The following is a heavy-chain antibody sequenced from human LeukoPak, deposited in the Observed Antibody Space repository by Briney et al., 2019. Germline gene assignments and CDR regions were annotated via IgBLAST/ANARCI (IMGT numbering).Heavy chain of an antibody. CDR3: ARGLTMDNYYDSSDAFDI. J-gene: IGHJ3*02. D-gene: IGHD3-22*01. CDR1: GGSFSGYY. CDR2: INHSGRT. V-gene: IGHV4-34*01. Sequence: PSETLSLTCAVSGGSFSGYYWSWIRQPPGEGLEWIGEINHSGRTTYNPSLMSRVTIPVAKSKKQFSLKRRCVAAAHTTVLYIARGLTMDNYYDSSDAFDIWGQGTMVTVSS.